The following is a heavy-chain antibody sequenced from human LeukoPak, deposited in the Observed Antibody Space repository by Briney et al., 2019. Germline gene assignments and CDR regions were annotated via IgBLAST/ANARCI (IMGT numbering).Heavy chain of an antibody. D-gene: IGHD6-25*01. J-gene: IGHJ5*02. CDR2: IYFSGST. Sequence: SETLSLTCTVSGGSISSYFWSWIRQPPGKGLEWIGDIYFSGSTNYNPSLKSRVTISVDTSKNQFSLKLSSVTAADTAVYFCARGQGSGWTGWFDPWGQGTLVTVSS. CDR3: ARGQGSGWTGWFDP. V-gene: IGHV4-59*12. CDR1: GGSISSYF.